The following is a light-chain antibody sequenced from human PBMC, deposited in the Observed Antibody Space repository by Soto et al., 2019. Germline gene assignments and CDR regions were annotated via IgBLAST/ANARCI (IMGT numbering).Light chain of an antibody. Sequence: QSALTQPPSASGSPGQSVTISCTGTSSDVGAYKYVSWYQQYPGKAPQLMIYEVTKRPSGVPDRFSGSKSGNTASLTVSGLQAEYEADYYCTSYVGNDIWVFGGGTKLTVL. V-gene: IGLV2-8*01. J-gene: IGLJ3*02. CDR3: TSYVGNDIWV. CDR1: SSDVGAYKY. CDR2: EVT.